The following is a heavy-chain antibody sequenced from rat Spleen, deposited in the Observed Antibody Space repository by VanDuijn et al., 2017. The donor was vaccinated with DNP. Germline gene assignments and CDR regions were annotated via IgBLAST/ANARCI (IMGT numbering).Heavy chain of an antibody. J-gene: IGHJ2*01. CDR3: ARWGYYDGSFYFDY. V-gene: IGHV1-43*01. CDR2: INTGGGGN. Sequence: QVQLQQSGAELAKPGSSVKISCKASGYTFTSDYIGWIKQTTGQGLEFIGYINTGGGGNNYNEKFKGKATLTVDKYSSTAFMQLSSLTPDESAVYYCARWGYYDGSFYFDYWGQGVMVTVSS. D-gene: IGHD1-12*02. CDR1: GYTFTSDY.